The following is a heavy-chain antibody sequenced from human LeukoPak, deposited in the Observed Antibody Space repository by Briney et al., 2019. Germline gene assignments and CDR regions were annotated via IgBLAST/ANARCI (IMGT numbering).Heavy chain of an antibody. V-gene: IGHV5-51*01. CDR2: NYPGDSDT. D-gene: IGHD5-24*01. Sequence: GESLKISCKGSGYSFTSYWIGWVRQMPGKGLEWMGINYPGDSDTRYSPSFQGQVTISADKSISTAYLQWSSLKASDTAMYYCARQTLVGASRDGYSDYWGQGTLVTVSS. CDR1: GYSFTSYW. J-gene: IGHJ4*02. CDR3: ARQTLVGASRDGYSDY.